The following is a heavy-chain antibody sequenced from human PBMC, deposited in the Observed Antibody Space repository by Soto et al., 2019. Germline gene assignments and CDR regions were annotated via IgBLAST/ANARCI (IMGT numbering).Heavy chain of an antibody. V-gene: IGHV1-46*01. CDR1: GYIFTSYY. CDR3: ARGPATAPDAY. Sequence: ASVKVSCKTSGYIFTSYYIHWVRQAPGQGLEWMGIINPSGGTTTYAQKFQGRVTMTRDTSTSTVYMELSSLRSEDTDVYYCARGPATAPDAYWGLGTLVTVSS. CDR2: INPSGGTT. D-gene: IGHD2-2*01. J-gene: IGHJ4*02.